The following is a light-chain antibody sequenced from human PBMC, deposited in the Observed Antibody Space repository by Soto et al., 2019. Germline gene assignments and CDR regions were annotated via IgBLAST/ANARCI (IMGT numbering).Light chain of an antibody. V-gene: IGLV2-8*01. CDR3: GSFAGPVWV. CDR2: EVT. Sequence: QSALTQPRSASGSPGQSVTISCTGTSSDIGGYDHVSWYRQDPGKAPKVMIYEVTKRPSGVPDRFSGSKAGNTASLTVFGLQAEDEANYYCGSFAGPVWVFGGGTKVTVL. J-gene: IGLJ3*02. CDR1: SSDIGGYDH.